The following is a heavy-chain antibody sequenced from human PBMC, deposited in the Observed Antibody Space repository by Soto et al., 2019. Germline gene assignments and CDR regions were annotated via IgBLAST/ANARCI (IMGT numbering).Heavy chain of an antibody. CDR2: IKGDGSRT. V-gene: IGHV3-74*01. Sequence: GGSLRLSCAASGFTFSSYWIHWVRQAPGKGLVWVSRIKGDGSRTDYADSVKGRFTISRDNAKNTVYLQMNSLRDEDTAVYYCARGPPGYYGMDVWGQGTTVTVSS. CDR1: GFTFSSYW. CDR3: ARGPPGYYGMDV. J-gene: IGHJ6*02.